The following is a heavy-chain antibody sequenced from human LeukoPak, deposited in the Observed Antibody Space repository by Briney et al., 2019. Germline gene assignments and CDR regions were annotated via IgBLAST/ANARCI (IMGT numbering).Heavy chain of an antibody. CDR1: GFTFSSYA. Sequence: GGSLRLSCAASGFTFSSYAMSWVRQAPGKGLEWVSAICGSGGSTYYADSVKGRFTISRDNSKNTLYLQMNSLRAEDTAVYYCAKSYRSYRSSTSCYSAFDYWGQGTLVTVSS. V-gene: IGHV3-23*01. D-gene: IGHD2-2*02. CDR3: AKSYRSYRSSTSCYSAFDY. J-gene: IGHJ4*02. CDR2: ICGSGGST.